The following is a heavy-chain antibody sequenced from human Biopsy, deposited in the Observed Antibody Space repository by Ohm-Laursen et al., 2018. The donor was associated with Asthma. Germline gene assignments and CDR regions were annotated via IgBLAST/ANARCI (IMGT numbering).Heavy chain of an antibody. CDR3: ARAQDYYESRGYYRSFDY. Sequence: SQTLSLTCTVSYGSITSGGYYWTWIRQHPGKGLEWIGFIYYSGSTYYNPSLKSRVSISIDTSKNQFSLKLSSVTAADTAVYYCARAQDYYESRGYYRSFDYWGQGTLGTVSS. CDR1: YGSITSGGYY. CDR2: IYYSGST. D-gene: IGHD3-22*01. J-gene: IGHJ4*02. V-gene: IGHV4-31*03.